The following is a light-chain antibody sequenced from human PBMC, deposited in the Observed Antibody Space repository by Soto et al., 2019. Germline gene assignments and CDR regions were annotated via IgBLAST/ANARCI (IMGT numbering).Light chain of an antibody. CDR3: QQFGSSLWT. J-gene: IGKJ1*01. Sequence: EIVLTQSPGTLSLSPGERATLSCRDSQSVSDTYLAWYQQKPGQAPRLLIYGASIRATGIPGRFSGSGSGTDFTLTITRLEPEDFAVYYCQQFGSSLWTFGQGTKVEIK. CDR2: GAS. CDR1: QSVSDTY. V-gene: IGKV3-20*01.